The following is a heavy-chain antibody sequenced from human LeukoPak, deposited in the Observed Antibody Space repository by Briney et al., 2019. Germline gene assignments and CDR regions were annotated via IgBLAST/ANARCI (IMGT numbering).Heavy chain of an antibody. J-gene: IGHJ5*02. V-gene: IGHV1-69*13. Sequence: AASVKVSCKASGGTFSSYAISWVRQAPGQGLEWMGGIIPIFGTANYAQKFQGRVTITADESTSTAYVELSSLRSEDTAVYYCARDRQSIAVAGKGWFDPWGQGTLVTVSS. CDR3: ARDRQSIAVAGKGWFDP. CDR2: IIPIFGTA. CDR1: GGTFSSYA. D-gene: IGHD6-19*01.